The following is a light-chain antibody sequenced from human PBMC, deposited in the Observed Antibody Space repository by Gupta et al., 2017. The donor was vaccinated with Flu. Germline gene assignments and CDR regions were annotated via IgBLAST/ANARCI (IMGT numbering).Light chain of an antibody. J-gene: IGKJ4*01. CDR2: DAS. CDR1: QSVNNN. V-gene: IGKV3-15*01. Sequence: ERATLASRASQSVNNNFLAWDQQKPGQAPRLLVSDASTRATGIPARFSGSGSGTDFTLTISSLQSEDFAVYYCQQYSQWPLTFGGGTRVEIK. CDR3: QQYSQWPLT.